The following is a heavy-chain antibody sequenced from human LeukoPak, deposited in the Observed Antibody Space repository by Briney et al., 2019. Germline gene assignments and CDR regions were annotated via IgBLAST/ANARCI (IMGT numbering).Heavy chain of an antibody. V-gene: IGHV3-66*02. D-gene: IGHD1-26*01. Sequence: GGSLRLSCAASGFTVSSNYMSWVRQAPGKGLEWVSVIYSGGSTYYADSVKGRFTISRDNSKNTLYLQMNSLRAEDTAVYYCGRVSGSYYLLDYWGQGTLVTVSS. J-gene: IGHJ4*02. CDR3: GRVSGSYYLLDY. CDR1: GFTVSSNY. CDR2: IYSGGST.